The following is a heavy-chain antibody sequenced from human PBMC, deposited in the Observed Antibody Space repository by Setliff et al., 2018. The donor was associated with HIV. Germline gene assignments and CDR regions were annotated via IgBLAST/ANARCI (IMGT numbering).Heavy chain of an antibody. D-gene: IGHD6-19*01. CDR3: ARHRAVAGANYFDF. Sequence: PSETLSLTCSVSGGSISTYYWTWIRQPPGKGLEWIGCIYQSGSTYYNVSLKSRVIISVDTSKNQFSLKLNSVTAADTAIYYCARHRAVAGANYFDFWGQGTLVTVSS. CDR1: GGSISTYY. J-gene: IGHJ4*02. CDR2: IYQSGST. V-gene: IGHV4-59*08.